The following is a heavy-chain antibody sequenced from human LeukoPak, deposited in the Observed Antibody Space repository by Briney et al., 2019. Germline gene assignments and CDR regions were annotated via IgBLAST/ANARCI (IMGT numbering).Heavy chain of an antibody. V-gene: IGHV3-23*01. D-gene: IGHD3-22*01. J-gene: IGHJ4*02. Sequence: GGSLRLSCAASGFTFSSYAMSWVRQAPGKGLEWVSAISGSGGSTYYADSVKGRFTISRDNSKNTLYLQMNSLRAEDTAVYYCAKGLKYYYDSSPSPGMYWGQGTLVTVSS. CDR3: AKGLKYYYDSSPSPGMY. CDR2: ISGSGGST. CDR1: GFTFSSYA.